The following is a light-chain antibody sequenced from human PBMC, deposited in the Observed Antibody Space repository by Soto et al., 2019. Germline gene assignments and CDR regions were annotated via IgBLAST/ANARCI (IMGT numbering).Light chain of an antibody. V-gene: IGKV3-20*01. Sequence: EVVLTQSPGTLSLSPGERATLSCRASQSVSSSYLAWYQQKPGQAPRLLIYGASSTATGIPDRSSGSGAGTPFTLSISRLEAEDFAVYYWQQYGSSRTFGQGTKVEIK. CDR2: GAS. J-gene: IGKJ1*01. CDR3: QQYGSSRT. CDR1: QSVSSSY.